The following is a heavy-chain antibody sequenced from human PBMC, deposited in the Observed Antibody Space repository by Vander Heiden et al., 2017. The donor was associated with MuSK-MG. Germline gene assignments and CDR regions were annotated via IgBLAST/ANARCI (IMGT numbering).Heavy chain of an antibody. Sequence: QVTLKESGPVLVKPTETLTLTCTVSGFSLSNARMGVSWIRQPPGKALEWLAHIFSNDEKSYSTSLKSRLTISKDTSKSQVVLTMTKMETVDTATYCFARARGVNNYGMDVWGQGTTVTVSS. CDR3: ARARGVNNYGMDV. J-gene: IGHJ6*02. CDR1: GFSLSNARMG. V-gene: IGHV2-26*01. D-gene: IGHD3-10*01. CDR2: IFSNDEK.